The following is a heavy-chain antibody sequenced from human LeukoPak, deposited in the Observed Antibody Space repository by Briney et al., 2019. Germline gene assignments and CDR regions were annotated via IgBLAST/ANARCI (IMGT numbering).Heavy chain of an antibody. CDR2: FDPEDGET. J-gene: IGHJ3*02. Sequence: GASVKVSCKVSGYTLTELSMHWVRQAPGKGLEWMGGFDPEDGETIYAQKFQGRVTMTEDTSTDTAYMELSSLRSEDTAVYYCATARLERRLNAFDIWGQGTMVTVSS. V-gene: IGHV1-24*01. CDR1: GYTLTELS. D-gene: IGHD1-1*01. CDR3: ATARLERRLNAFDI.